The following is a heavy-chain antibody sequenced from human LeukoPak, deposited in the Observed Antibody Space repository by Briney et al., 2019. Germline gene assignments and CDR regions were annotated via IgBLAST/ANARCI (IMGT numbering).Heavy chain of an antibody. CDR2: ITDDATT. D-gene: IGHD1-26*01. V-gene: IGHV3-74*03. CDR1: GFTFSSGW. J-gene: IGHJ4*02. Sequence: GGSLSLSCSASGFTFSSGWLHWFRQAPGTGLVWVSRITDDATTTYADSVRGRFTISRDNAKNILYLQMNSLRAEDTAAYYCVRDRVGPDYWGQGTLVTVSS. CDR3: VRDRVGPDY.